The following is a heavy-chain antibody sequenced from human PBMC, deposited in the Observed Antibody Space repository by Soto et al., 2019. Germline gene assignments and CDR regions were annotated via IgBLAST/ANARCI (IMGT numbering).Heavy chain of an antibody. CDR3: ARGGIVVVPAASRVFDY. CDR2: INHSGST. Sequence: PSETLSLTCAVYGGSFSGYYWSWIRQPPGKGLEWIGEINHSGSTNYNPSLKSRVTISVDTSKNQFSLKLSSVTAADTAVYYCARGGIVVVPAASRVFDYWGQGTLVTVSS. J-gene: IGHJ4*02. D-gene: IGHD2-2*01. V-gene: IGHV4-34*01. CDR1: GGSFSGYY.